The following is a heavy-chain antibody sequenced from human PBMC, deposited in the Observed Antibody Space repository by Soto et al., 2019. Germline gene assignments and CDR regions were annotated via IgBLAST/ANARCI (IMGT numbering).Heavy chain of an antibody. CDR2: IYYSGST. CDR3: ARESSTGSKETH. CDR1: GGSISSYY. Sequence: SETLSLTCTVSGGSISSYYWSWIRQPPGKGLEWIGYIYYSGSTNYNPSLKSRVTISIDTSKNQFSLKLSSVTAADTAVYYCARESSTGSKETHWGQGTLVTVSS. J-gene: IGHJ4*02. D-gene: IGHD3-22*01. V-gene: IGHV4-59*12.